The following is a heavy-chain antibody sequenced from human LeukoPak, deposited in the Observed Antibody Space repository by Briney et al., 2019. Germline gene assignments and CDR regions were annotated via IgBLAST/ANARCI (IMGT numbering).Heavy chain of an antibody. D-gene: IGHD5-24*01. Sequence: QSGGSLRLSCAASGFTFSDYGMYRVRQAPGKGLEWVALIWYDGGKKYYTDSVRGRFTISRDNSKNTLYLQMDSLRADDTAVYYCAKDRHRGGYDPDGMDVWGQGTTVTVSS. CDR3: AKDRHRGGYDPDGMDV. CDR1: GFTFSDYG. CDR2: IWYDGGKK. J-gene: IGHJ6*02. V-gene: IGHV3-30*02.